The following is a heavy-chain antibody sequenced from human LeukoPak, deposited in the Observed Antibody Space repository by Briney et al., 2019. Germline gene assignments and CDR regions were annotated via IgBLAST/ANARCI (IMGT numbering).Heavy chain of an antibody. CDR2: ISSSGSTI. J-gene: IGHJ4*02. V-gene: IGHV3-11*01. CDR3: ARVVVTAEEYYFDY. Sequence: GGSLRLSCVASGFTFSDYYMSWIRQAPGKGLEWVSYISSSGSTIYYADSVKGRFTISRDNAKNSLYLQMNSLRAEDTAVYYCARVVVTAEEYYFDYWGQGTLVTVSS. CDR1: GFTFSDYY. D-gene: IGHD2-2*01.